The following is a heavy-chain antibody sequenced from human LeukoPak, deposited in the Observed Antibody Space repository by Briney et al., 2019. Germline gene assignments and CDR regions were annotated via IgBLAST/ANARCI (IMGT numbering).Heavy chain of an antibody. V-gene: IGHV3-7*01. Sequence: GGSLRLSCAASGFTFKKYCMNWVRQVPGKGLECLANIKEDGSETYYADSVKGRFTISRDNPKNLLFLQINSLRVEDTAVYYCARETPRRGETRDGYRWGQGTLVIVSS. CDR1: GFTFKKYC. D-gene: IGHD5-24*01. CDR2: IKEDGSET. CDR3: ARETPRRGETRDGYR. J-gene: IGHJ4*02.